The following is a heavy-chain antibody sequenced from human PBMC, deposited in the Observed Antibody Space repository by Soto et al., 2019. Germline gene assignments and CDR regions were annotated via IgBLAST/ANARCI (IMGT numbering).Heavy chain of an antibody. V-gene: IGHV4-59*01. CDR1: GGSISSYY. CDR2: IYYSGST. D-gene: IGHD6-13*01. CDR3: ARDNSRTFPAAPGDKKSDSAGWWFDP. J-gene: IGHJ5*02. Sequence: PSETLSLTCTVSGGSISSYYWSWIRQPPGKGLEWIGYIYYSGSTNYNPSLKSRVTISVDTSKNQFSLKLSSVTAADTAVYYCARDNSRTFPAAPGDKKSDSAGWWFDPWGQGTLVT.